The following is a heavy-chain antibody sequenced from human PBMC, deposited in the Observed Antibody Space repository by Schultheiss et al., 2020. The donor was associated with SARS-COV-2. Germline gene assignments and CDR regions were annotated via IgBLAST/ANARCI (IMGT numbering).Heavy chain of an antibody. CDR1: GFTFTTYA. D-gene: IGHD3-10*01. CDR3: AKDPGYSGSGSYSYWFDP. Sequence: GESLKISCAASGFTFTTYAMSWVRQVPGKGLEWVSGISGSGGRTYYADSVKGRFTISRDNSKNTLYLQMNSLRAEDTAIYYCAKDPGYSGSGSYSYWFDPWGQGTLVTVSS. V-gene: IGHV3-23*01. J-gene: IGHJ5*02. CDR2: ISGSGGRT.